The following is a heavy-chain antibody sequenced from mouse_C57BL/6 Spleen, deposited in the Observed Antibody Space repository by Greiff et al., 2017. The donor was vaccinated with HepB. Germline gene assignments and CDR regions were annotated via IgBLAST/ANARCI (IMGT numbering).Heavy chain of an antibody. D-gene: IGHD1-1*01. V-gene: IGHV1-15*01. J-gene: IGHJ2*01. CDR2: IDPETGGT. CDR3: TRRTTVVAPYFDY. CDR1: GYTFTDYE. Sequence: QVQLQQSGAELVRPGASVTLSCKASGYTFTDYEMHWVKQTPVHGLEWIGAIDPETGGTAYNQKFKGKAILTADKSSSTAYMELRSLTSEDSAVYDCTRRTTVVAPYFDYWGQGTTLTVSS.